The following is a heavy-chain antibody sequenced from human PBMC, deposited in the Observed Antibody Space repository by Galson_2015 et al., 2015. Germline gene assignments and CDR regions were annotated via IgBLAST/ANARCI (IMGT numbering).Heavy chain of an antibody. J-gene: IGHJ4*02. CDR1: GGSITSPGYY. D-gene: IGHD1-26*01. V-gene: IGHV4-31*01. CDR3: ARGELFWDS. Sequence: TLSLTCAVSGGSITSPGYYWSWIRQHPGKGLEWIGYIDNSGNTFYNPSLKSLFIISVDTSKNQFSLKRSSVTAADTAVYYCARGELFWDSWGQGTLVTVSS. CDR2: IDNSGNT.